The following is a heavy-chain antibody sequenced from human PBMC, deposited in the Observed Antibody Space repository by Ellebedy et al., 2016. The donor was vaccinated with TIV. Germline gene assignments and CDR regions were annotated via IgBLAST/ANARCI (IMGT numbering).Heavy chain of an antibody. CDR2: MNPNSGNT. D-gene: IGHD3-10*01. CDR1: GYTFTSYD. V-gene: IGHV1-8*01. Sequence: ASVKVSXXASGYTFTSYDINWVRQATGQGFESMGWMNPNSGNTGYAQKFQGRVTMTRDTSISTAYMELSSLRSEDTAIYYCTRGMVRGRPDMDVWGQGTTVTVSS. CDR3: TRGMVRGRPDMDV. J-gene: IGHJ6*02.